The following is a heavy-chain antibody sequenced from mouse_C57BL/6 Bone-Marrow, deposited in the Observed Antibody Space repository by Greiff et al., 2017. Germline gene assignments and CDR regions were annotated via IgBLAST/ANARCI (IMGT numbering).Heavy chain of an antibody. CDR3: ARRDSSSFYLDD. D-gene: IGHD3-2*02. Sequence: QVQLQQPGAELVRPGSSVKLSCKASGYTFTSYWMHWVKQRPIQGLEWIGNIDPSDSETHYNQKFKDKATLTVDKSSSTAYMQLSSLTSEDSAVYYCARRDSSSFYLDDWGQGTTLTVSS. CDR2: IDPSDSET. V-gene: IGHV1-52*01. J-gene: IGHJ2*01. CDR1: GYTFTSYW.